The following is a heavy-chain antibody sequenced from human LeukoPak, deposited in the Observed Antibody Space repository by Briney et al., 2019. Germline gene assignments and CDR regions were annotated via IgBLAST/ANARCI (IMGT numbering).Heavy chain of an antibody. CDR2: INPDGSDQ. CDR1: GFTFTSHW. J-gene: IGHJ3*01. Sequence: GGSLRLSCAASGFTFTSHWMNWVRQAPGKGLEWVANINPDGSDQQYEDSMKGRFTISRDNARNSLFLQVNSLRAGDTAVYYCARGGVSRAAFDLWGQGTMVTVSS. CDR3: ARGGVSRAAFDL. V-gene: IGHV3-7*05.